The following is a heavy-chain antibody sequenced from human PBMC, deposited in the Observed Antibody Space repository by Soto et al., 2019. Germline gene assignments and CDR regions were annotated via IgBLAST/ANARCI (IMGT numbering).Heavy chain of an antibody. CDR2: IRSKAYGGTT. V-gene: IGHV3-49*04. D-gene: IGHD2-2*01. CDR3: TRPEDIVVVPAAMGGDYYYGMDV. J-gene: IGHJ6*02. Sequence: LRLSCTASGFTFGDYAMSWVRQAPGKGLEWVGFIRSKAYGGTTEYAGSVKGRFTISRDDSKSIAYLQMNSLKTEDTAVYYCTRPEDIVVVPAAMGGDYYYGMDVWGQGPRSPSP. CDR1: GFTFGDYA.